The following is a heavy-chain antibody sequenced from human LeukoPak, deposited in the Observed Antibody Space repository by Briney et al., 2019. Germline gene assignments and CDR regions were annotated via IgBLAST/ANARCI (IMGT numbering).Heavy chain of an antibody. CDR3: AREDRSCYYY. CDR1: GFGFSGYW. Sequence: QSGGSLRLSCAASGFGFSGYWMAWLRQAPGKGLEWMASIKHDGTEKFYVDSVKGRFTISKDNSKNSLYLQMNSLRAEDTAVYYCAREDRSCYYYWGQGTLVTVSS. J-gene: IGHJ4*02. V-gene: IGHV3-7*03. CDR2: IKHDGTEK. D-gene: IGHD2-15*01.